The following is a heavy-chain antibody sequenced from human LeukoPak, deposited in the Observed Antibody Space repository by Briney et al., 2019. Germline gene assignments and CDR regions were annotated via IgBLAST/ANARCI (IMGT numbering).Heavy chain of an antibody. J-gene: IGHJ4*02. D-gene: IGHD5-24*01. CDR2: MNPNSGNT. CDR1: GYTFTSND. V-gene: IGHV1-8*01. CDR3: ARVFGGRDGYNQVPDY. Sequence: ASVKVSCKASGYTFTSNDINWVRQATGQGLEWMGWMNPNSGNTGYAQKFQGRVTMTRNTSISTAYMELSSLRSEDTAVYYCARVFGGRDGYNQVPDYWGQGTLVTVSS.